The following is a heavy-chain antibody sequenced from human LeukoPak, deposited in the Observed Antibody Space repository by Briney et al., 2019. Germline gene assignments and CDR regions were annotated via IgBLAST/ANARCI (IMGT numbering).Heavy chain of an antibody. CDR3: ASRTPYYYDSSGYYPDAFDI. D-gene: IGHD3-22*01. Sequence: PGGSLRLSCAASGFTFSSYAMSWVRQAPGKGLEWVSAISGSGGSTYYADSVKGRFTISRDNSKNTLYLQMNSLRAEDTAVYYCASRTPYYYDSSGYYPDAFDIWGQGTMVTVSS. V-gene: IGHV3-23*01. CDR2: ISGSGGST. CDR1: GFTFSSYA. J-gene: IGHJ3*02.